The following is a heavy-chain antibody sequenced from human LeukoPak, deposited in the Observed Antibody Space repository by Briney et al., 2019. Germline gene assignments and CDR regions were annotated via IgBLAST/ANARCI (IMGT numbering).Heavy chain of an antibody. D-gene: IGHD3-16*01. CDR2: INPSVGGT. CDR3: ASRLITAGADY. CDR1: GYTFSTYD. J-gene: IGHJ4*02. V-gene: IGHV1-46*01. Sequence: ASVKVSCKASGYTFSTYDIHWVRQAPGQGLEWMAIINPSVGGTNFAPQFQGRVTMTRDTSTSTVYMELSSLISEDTAVYYCASRLITAGADYWGQGTLVTVAS.